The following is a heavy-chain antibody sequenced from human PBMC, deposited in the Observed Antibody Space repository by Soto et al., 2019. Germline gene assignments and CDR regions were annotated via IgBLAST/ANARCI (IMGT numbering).Heavy chain of an antibody. CDR2: IYPGDSDT. V-gene: IGHV5-51*01. D-gene: IGHD3-9*01. CDR1: GYSFTSYW. Sequence: GESLKISCKGSGYSFTSYWIGWVRQMPGKGLEWMGIIYPGDSDTRYSPSFQGQVTISADKSISTAYLQWSSLKASDTAMYYRARGHDILTGYYSFDYWGQGTLVTVSS. CDR3: ARGHDILTGYYSFDY. J-gene: IGHJ4*02.